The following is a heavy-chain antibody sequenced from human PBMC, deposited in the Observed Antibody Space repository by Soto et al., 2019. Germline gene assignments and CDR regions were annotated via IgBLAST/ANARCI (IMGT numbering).Heavy chain of an antibody. Sequence: GGSLRLSCGASGFTFSSFWMSWVRQAPGKGLEWVATLNQDGSEKYYVDSMRGRFTISRDNAKNSLYLQMNSLRAEDTAVYHCERKGLVNYSRKPSFDFWGPGILVTV. CDR3: ERKGLVNYSRKPSFDF. V-gene: IGHV3-7*01. CDR2: LNQDGSEK. D-gene: IGHD3-10*01. CDR1: GFTFSSFW. J-gene: IGHJ4*02.